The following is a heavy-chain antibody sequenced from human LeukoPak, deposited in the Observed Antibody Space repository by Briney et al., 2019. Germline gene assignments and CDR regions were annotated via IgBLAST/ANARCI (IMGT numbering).Heavy chain of an antibody. V-gene: IGHV3-7*01. CDR1: GDSISSYY. D-gene: IGHD3-3*01. Sequence: ETLSLTCTVSGDSISSYYWSWVRQAPGKGLEWVANIKQDGSEKYYVDSVRGRVTISRDNAENSLFLQMNRLRVEDTAVYYCTRDFGRSSYYFDFWGQGTLVTVSS. CDR2: IKQDGSEK. CDR3: TRDFGRSSYYFDF. J-gene: IGHJ4*02.